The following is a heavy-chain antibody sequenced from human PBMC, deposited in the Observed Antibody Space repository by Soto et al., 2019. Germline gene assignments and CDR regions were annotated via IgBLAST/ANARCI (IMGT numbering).Heavy chain of an antibody. Sequence: ASVKVSCKASGYTFTVYYMHWVRQAPAQGLEWMGWINPNSGGTNYAQKFQGRVTMTRDTSISTAYMELSRLRSDDTAVYYCTTSYDSSGQFDYWGQGTLVTV. V-gene: IGHV1-2*02. D-gene: IGHD3-22*01. CDR1: GYTFTVYY. CDR3: TTSYDSSGQFDY. CDR2: INPNSGGT. J-gene: IGHJ4*02.